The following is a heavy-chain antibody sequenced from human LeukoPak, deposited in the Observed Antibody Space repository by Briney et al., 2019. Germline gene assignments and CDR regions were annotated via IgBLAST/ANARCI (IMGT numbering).Heavy chain of an antibody. CDR3: ARGRPYSGGFHLDY. J-gene: IGHJ4*02. Sequence: SETLSLTCTVSGDSTSSDRYYGGWVRQPPGKGLEWIGNIYYSGSTYYNPSLKSRVTMSVDTSKNQSFLKLNSVTAADTAVYYCARGRPYSGGFHLDYWGQGTLVTVSA. CDR1: GDSTSSDRYY. CDR2: IYYSGST. D-gene: IGHD1-26*01. V-gene: IGHV4-39*02.